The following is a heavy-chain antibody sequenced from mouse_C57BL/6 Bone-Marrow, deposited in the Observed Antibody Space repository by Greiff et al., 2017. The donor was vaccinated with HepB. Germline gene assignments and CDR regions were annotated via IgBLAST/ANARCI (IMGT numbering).Heavy chain of an antibody. CDR2: IYPRDGST. V-gene: IGHV1-78*01. J-gene: IGHJ1*03. D-gene: IGHD2-14*01. Sequence: VHLVESDAELVKPGASVKISCKVSGYTFTDHTIHWMKQRPEQGLEWIGYIYPRDGSTKYNEKFKGKATLTADKSSSTAYMQLNSLTSEDSAVYFGARGGYPRYFDVWGTGTTVTVSS. CDR1: GYTFTDHT. CDR3: ARGGYPRYFDV.